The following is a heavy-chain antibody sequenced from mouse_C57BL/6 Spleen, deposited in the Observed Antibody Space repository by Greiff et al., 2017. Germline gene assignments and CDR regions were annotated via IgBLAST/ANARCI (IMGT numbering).Heavy chain of an antibody. CDR3: TRPYYYGSSYYWYFDV. CDR1: GYTFTDYE. V-gene: IGHV1-15*01. J-gene: IGHJ1*03. D-gene: IGHD1-1*01. CDR2: IDPETGGT. Sequence: QVQLKESGAELVRPGASVTLSCKASGYTFTDYEMHWVKQTPVHGLEWIGAIDPETGGTAYNQKFKGKAILTADKSSSTAYMELRSLTSEDSAVYYCTRPYYYGSSYYWYFDVWGTGTTVTVSS.